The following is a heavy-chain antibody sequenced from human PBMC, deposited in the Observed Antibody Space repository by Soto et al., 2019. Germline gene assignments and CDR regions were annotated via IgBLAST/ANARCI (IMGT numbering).Heavy chain of an antibody. D-gene: IGHD1-26*01. J-gene: IGHJ4*02. CDR3: ARVTFLIVGSVFSTPFDF. Sequence: SETLSLTCTVAGASVSSGGFSWSRIRQPPGKGLEWIGSISYSGSTTYYPSLRSRVTISVDTSKNQFSLRLNSVTAADTAIYFCARVTFLIVGSVFSTPFDFWGQGTLVTVSS. CDR1: GASVSSGGFS. V-gene: IGHV4-61*08. CDR2: ISYSGST.